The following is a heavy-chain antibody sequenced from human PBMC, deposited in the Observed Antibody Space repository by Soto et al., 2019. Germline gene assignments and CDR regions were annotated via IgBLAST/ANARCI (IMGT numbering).Heavy chain of an antibody. J-gene: IGHJ6*03. CDR1: GFTFSSYG. V-gene: IGHV3-33*01. D-gene: IGHD3-10*01. CDR3: ARADYGSGSYNYYYYYMDV. CDR2: IWYDGSNK. Sequence: GGSLRLSCAASGFTFSSYGMHWVRQAPGKGLEWVAVIWYDGSNKYYADSVKGRFSISRDNSKNTLYLEMNSLRAEVTAVYYCARADYGSGSYNYYYYYMDVWGKGTTVTVSS.